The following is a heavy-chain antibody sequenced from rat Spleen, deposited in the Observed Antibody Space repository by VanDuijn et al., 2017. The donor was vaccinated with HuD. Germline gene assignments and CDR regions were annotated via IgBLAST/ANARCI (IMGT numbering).Heavy chain of an antibody. V-gene: IGHV2-72*01. CDR3: ARADVAAISTDGI. Sequence: QVQLKESGPGLMQPSETLSLTCTVSGFSLTRNGVGWVRQPLGKGLVWMGRMRYNGDPSYNSALKSRLSISRDTSKSQVYLKMNSLQTEDTATYFCARADVAAISTDGIWGQGIMVTVSS. CDR1: GFSLTRNG. J-gene: IGHJ2*01. CDR2: MRYNGDP. D-gene: IGHD1-2*01.